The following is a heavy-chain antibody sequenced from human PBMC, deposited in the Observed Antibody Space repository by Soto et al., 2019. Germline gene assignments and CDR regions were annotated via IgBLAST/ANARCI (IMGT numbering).Heavy chain of an antibody. CDR2: IYYSGST. D-gene: IGHD5-18*01. Sequence: QLQLQESGPGLVKPSETLSLTCTVSGGSISSSSYYWGWIRQPPGKGLEWIGSIYYSGSTYYNPALKRRVTRSVDPSKNQFSPKLSSVTAADPAVYYCARRPRGSYGFAPPFDYWGQGTLVAVSS. CDR3: ARRPRGSYGFAPPFDY. V-gene: IGHV4-39*01. J-gene: IGHJ4*02. CDR1: GGSISSSSYY.